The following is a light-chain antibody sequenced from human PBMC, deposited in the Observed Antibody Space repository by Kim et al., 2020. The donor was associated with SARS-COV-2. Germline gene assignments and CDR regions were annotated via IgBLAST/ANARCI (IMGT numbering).Light chain of an antibody. CDR1: QSVLYSSNNKNY. J-gene: IGKJ4*01. CDR3: QQYYNIPFT. Sequence: DIVMTQSPDSLPVSLGERATINCKSSQSVLYSSNNKNYLAWYQQKSGQPPKLLIYWASSRESGVPDRFSGSGSERDFTLTISSLQAEDVAVYYCQQYYNIPFTFGGGTKVDIK. V-gene: IGKV4-1*01. CDR2: WAS.